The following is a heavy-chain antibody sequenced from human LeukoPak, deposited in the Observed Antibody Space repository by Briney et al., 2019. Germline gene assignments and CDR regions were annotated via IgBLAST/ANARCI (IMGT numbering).Heavy chain of an antibody. CDR2: ISGSGTTI. V-gene: IGHV3-11*01. Sequence: GGSLRLPCAASGFTFSDYYMTWIRQAPGKGLEWVSYISGSGTTIYYADSVKGRFTISRDNAETSLYLQMNSLRAEDTAIYYCARRLSYRSSGDYWGQGTLVTVSS. CDR3: ARRLSYRSSGDY. J-gene: IGHJ4*02. CDR1: GFTFSDYY. D-gene: IGHD3-10*01.